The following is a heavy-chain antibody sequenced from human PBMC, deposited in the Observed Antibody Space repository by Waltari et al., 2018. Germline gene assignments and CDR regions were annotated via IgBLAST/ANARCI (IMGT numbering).Heavy chain of an antibody. V-gene: IGHV1-2*06. J-gene: IGHJ6*03. Sequence: QVQLVQSGAEVKKPGASVKVSCKASGYTFTGYYMHWVRQAPGQGLEWMGRINPNSGGTNYAQKFQGRVTMTRDTSISTAYMELSRLRSDDTAVYYCARDEGSWHYYYYYYVDVWGKGTTVTVSS. CDR1: GYTFTGYY. D-gene: IGHD6-13*01. CDR2: INPNSGGT. CDR3: ARDEGSWHYYYYYYVDV.